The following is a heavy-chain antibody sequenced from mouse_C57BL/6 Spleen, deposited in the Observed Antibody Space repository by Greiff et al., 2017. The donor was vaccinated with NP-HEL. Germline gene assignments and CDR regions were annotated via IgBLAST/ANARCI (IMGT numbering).Heavy chain of an antibody. CDR1: GFNIKDYY. CDR2: IDPEDGET. J-gene: IGHJ3*01. CDR3: ASYYGSRTPFAY. V-gene: IGHV14-2*01. Sequence: VQLQQSGAELVKPGASVKLSCTASGFNIKDYYMHWVKQRTEQGLEWIGRIDPEDGETKYVPKFQGKATITADTSSNTAYLQLSSLTSEDTAVYYCASYYGSRTPFAYWGQGTLVTVSA. D-gene: IGHD1-1*01.